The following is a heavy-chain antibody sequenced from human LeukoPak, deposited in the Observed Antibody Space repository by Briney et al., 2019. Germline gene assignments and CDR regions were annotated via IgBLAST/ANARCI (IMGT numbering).Heavy chain of an antibody. V-gene: IGHV3-30*07. D-gene: IGHD5-24*01. CDR3: ARDYKYAFDN. Sequence: GGSLRLSCAASGFTFSNYAMHWVRQAPGKGLGWVSLISSGGTYEYYADSVKGRFTISGDKAKNSLYLQMNSLRVEDTAVYYCARDYKYAFDNWGQGTLVTVSS. CDR2: ISSGGTYE. CDR1: GFTFSNYA. J-gene: IGHJ4*02.